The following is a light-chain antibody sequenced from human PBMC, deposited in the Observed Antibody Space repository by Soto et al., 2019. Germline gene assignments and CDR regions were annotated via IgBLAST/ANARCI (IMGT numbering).Light chain of an antibody. CDR3: QQFSSPPVFP. CDR2: WAS. V-gene: IGKV4-1*01. CDR1: QSVFKGSNNKDC. J-gene: IGKJ2*01. Sequence: DIVMTQSPDSLAVSLGERATINCKSSQSVFKGSNNKDCLAWYQQKPGQPPKLVLYWASTRESGVPDRFSGSGSGTDFTLTISSLQAEDVAIYYCQQFSSPPVFPFGQGTKLEIK.